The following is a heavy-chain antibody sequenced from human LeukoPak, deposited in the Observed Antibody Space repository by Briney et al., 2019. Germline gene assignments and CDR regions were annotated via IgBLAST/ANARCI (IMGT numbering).Heavy chain of an antibody. CDR1: GFTFSSYA. CDR2: INGSGGST. CDR3: AKDAVESFYDSSGYYYGVGFDY. Sequence: GGSLRLSCAASGFTFSSYAMSWVRQAPGKGLEWVSAINGSGGSTYYTDSVKGRFTISRDNSKNTLYLQMNSLRAEDTAVYFCAKDAVESFYDSSGYYYGVGFDYWGQGTLVSVSS. J-gene: IGHJ4*02. V-gene: IGHV3-23*01. D-gene: IGHD3-22*01.